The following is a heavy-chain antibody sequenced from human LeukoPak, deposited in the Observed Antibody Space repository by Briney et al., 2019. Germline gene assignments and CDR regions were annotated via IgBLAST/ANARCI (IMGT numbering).Heavy chain of an antibody. Sequence: SETLSLTCTVSGGSISSSNYYWGWIRQPPGKGLEWIGSIYYSGSTYYNPSLKSRVTISVDTSKNQFSLKLSSVTAADTAVYYCARVDWDSVGYSTYYFDYWGQGTLVTVSS. CDR3: ARVDWDSVGYSTYYFDY. CDR1: GGSISSSNYY. D-gene: IGHD3-22*01. J-gene: IGHJ4*02. CDR2: IYYSGST. V-gene: IGHV4-39*07.